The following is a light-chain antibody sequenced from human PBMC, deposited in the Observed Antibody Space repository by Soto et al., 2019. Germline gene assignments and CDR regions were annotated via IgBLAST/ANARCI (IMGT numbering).Light chain of an antibody. Sequence: QSALTQPASVSGSPGQSIAISCTGSSGDVGAYNYVSWYQQYSGKAPKLMIYDVSNRPSGVSDRFSGSKSGNTASLTISGLQAEDEADYYCCSYTSSSTYAFGTGTKVTVL. CDR3: CSYTSSSTYA. CDR1: SGDVGAYNY. CDR2: DVS. V-gene: IGLV2-14*01. J-gene: IGLJ1*01.